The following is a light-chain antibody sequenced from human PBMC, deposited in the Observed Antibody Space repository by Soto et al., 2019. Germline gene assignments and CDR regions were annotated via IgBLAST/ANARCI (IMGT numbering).Light chain of an antibody. CDR2: EVN. CDR1: SSDVGSYNY. V-gene: IGLV2-8*01. Sequence: QSALTQPPSASGSPGQSVTISCTGTSSDVGSYNYVSWYRQHPGKAPKLMIYEVNKRPSGVPDRFSGSKSGNTASLTVSGLQADDEADYYCSSYVGNNNLVFGGGTKLTVL. CDR3: SSYVGNNNLV. J-gene: IGLJ2*01.